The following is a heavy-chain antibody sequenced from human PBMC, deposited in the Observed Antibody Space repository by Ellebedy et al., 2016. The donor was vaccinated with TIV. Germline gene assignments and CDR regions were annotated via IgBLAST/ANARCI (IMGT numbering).Heavy chain of an antibody. Sequence: GESLKISCAASGFTFSDYYMCWICRAPGKGLEWVSYISSSGNTIYYADSVKGRFTISRDNAKNSLYLQMNSLRAEDTAVYYCARAPPRRGSYVWDYWGQGTLVTVSS. CDR3: ARAPPRRGSYVWDY. D-gene: IGHD1-26*01. V-gene: IGHV3-11*01. J-gene: IGHJ4*02. CDR1: GFTFSDYY. CDR2: ISSSGNTI.